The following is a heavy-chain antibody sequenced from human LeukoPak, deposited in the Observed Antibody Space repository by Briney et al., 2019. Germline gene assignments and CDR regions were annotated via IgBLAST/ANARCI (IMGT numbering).Heavy chain of an antibody. D-gene: IGHD2-15*01. V-gene: IGHV1-18*01. Sequence: ASVKVSCKASGYIFTHYGISWVRQAPGQGFEWMGWISGYNGNTNYAQSLQSRVTMTTDTSTSTTYMELMSLRSDDTAVYYCAKDIHPGLGSGASCCFDYWGQGTLVTVSS. CDR1: GYIFTHYG. CDR3: AKDIHPGLGSGASCCFDY. CDR2: ISGYNGNT. J-gene: IGHJ4*02.